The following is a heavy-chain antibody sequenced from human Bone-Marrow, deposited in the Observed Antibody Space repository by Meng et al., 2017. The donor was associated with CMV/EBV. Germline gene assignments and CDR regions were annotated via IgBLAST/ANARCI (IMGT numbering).Heavy chain of an antibody. Sequence: GGPLRLSCAASGFTFDDYGMSWVRQAPGKGLEWVSGINWNGGSTGYADSVKGRFTISRDNAKNSLYLQMNSLRAEDTALYYCARGAYCGGDCLFYFDFWGQGSLVTVSS. CDR1: GFTFDDYG. V-gene: IGHV3-20*04. CDR3: ARGAYCGGDCLFYFDF. CDR2: INWNGGST. D-gene: IGHD2-21*01. J-gene: IGHJ4*02.